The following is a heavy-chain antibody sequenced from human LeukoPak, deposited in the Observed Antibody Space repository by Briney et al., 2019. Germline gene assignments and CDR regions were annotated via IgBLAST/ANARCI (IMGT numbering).Heavy chain of an antibody. CDR1: GFTFSKCG. D-gene: IGHD3-16*01. J-gene: IGHJ6*02. CDR3: AKGRGAYYYYAMDG. V-gene: IGHV3-30*18. Sequence: PGGSLRLSCAASGFTFSKCGMHWVRQAPGKGLEWVAVISYDGSNKNYADSVKGRFTISRDNSENTLYLQMNSLRVEDTAVYYCAKGRGAYYYYAMDGWGQGTTVTVSS. CDR2: ISYDGSNK.